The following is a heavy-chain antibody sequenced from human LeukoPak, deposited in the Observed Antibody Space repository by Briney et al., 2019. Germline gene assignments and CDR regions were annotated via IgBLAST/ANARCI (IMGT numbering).Heavy chain of an antibody. D-gene: IGHD5-12*01. Sequence: SETLSLTCTVTGTSSSGYYWSWIRKTPGQGLEWIGYVYYSGSTNYNPSLESRATILIDTSKNRFSLNLTSVTAADTAVYYCASGWLRYYYFDNWGQGALVTVSS. CDR3: ASGWLRYYYFDN. CDR2: VYYSGST. J-gene: IGHJ4*02. CDR1: GTSSSGYY. V-gene: IGHV4-59*01.